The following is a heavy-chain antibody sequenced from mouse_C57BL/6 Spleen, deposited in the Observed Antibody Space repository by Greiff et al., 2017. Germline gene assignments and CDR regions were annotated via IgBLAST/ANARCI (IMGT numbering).Heavy chain of an antibody. CDR1: GYTFTDYE. D-gene: IGHD2-1*01. CDR2: IDPETGGT. CDR3: TRGGTLYYGNYGDFDY. J-gene: IGHJ2*01. Sequence: QVQLQQSGAELVRPGASVTLSCKASGYTFTDYEMHWVKQTPVHGLEWIGAIDPETGGTAYNQKFKGKAILTADKSSSTAYMELRSLTSEDSAVXYCTRGGTLYYGNYGDFDYWGQGTTLTVSS. V-gene: IGHV1-15*01.